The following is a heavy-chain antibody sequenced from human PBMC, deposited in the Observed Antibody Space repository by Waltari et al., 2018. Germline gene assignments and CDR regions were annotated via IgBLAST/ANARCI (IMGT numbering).Heavy chain of an antibody. D-gene: IGHD5-12*01. CDR3: ATWSGYDPDRYYFDY. J-gene: IGHJ4*02. V-gene: IGHV1-24*01. CDR1: GYTLTEFT. CDR2: FDPEDGET. Sequence: QVQLVQSGAEVKKPGASVKVSCKGSGYTLTEFTMHWVRQAPGKGLEWMGGFDPEDGETIYAQKFQGRVTMTEDTSTDTAYMELSSLRSEDTAVYYCATWSGYDPDRYYFDYWGQGTLVTVSS.